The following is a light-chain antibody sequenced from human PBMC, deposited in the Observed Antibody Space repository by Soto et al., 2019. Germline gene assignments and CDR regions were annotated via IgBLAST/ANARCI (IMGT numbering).Light chain of an antibody. CDR1: QSVSTN. CDR2: GAS. CDR3: QQYDTWPRT. Sequence: IVLTQSPAILALSPGDRATLSCRASQSVSTNFAWYLQKPGQAPRLLIYGASTRATAVPARFTASGSGTEFTLSISSLQSDDFGVYYCQQYDTWPRTFGQGTKVDI. J-gene: IGKJ1*01. V-gene: IGKV3-15*01.